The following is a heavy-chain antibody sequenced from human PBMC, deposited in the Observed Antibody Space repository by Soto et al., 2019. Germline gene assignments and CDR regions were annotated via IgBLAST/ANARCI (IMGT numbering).Heavy chain of an antibody. J-gene: IGHJ6*02. Sequence: SETLSVTCTVSGGSISSGGYYWSWIRQHPGKGLEWIGYIYYSGSTYYNPSLKSRVTISVDTSKNQFSLKLSSVTAADTAVYYCARDRVEYSYGPNYYYYYGMDVWGQGTTVTVSS. CDR3: ARDRVEYSYGPNYYYYYGMDV. CDR2: IYYSGST. V-gene: IGHV4-31*03. CDR1: GGSISSGGYY. D-gene: IGHD5-18*01.